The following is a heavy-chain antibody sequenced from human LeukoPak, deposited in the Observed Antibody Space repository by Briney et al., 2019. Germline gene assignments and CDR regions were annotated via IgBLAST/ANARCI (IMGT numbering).Heavy chain of an antibody. CDR2: IYSGGTT. Sequence: PGGSLRLSCAASGFTVITNYMTWVRQAPGKGLEWVSLIYSGGTTYYPDSVKGRFTISRDNSNNTLYLQMNSLGAEDTALYYCARVCSDSIGYYNIDHWGQGTLVTVSS. D-gene: IGHD6-25*01. CDR3: ARVCSDSIGYYNIDH. J-gene: IGHJ4*02. CDR1: GFTVITNY. V-gene: IGHV3-53*01.